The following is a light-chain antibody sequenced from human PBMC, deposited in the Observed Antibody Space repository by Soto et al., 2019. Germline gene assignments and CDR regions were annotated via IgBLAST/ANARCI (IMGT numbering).Light chain of an antibody. V-gene: IGKV1-5*03. CDR3: QQYNSYSLT. CDR1: QSISSW. J-gene: IGKJ4*01. Sequence: DIQMTQSPSTLSASVGDRVTITCRASQSISSWLAWYQQKPGTAPKLLIYKASGLESGVPSRFSGSGSGTEFTLNISSLQPDDFATYYCQQYNSYSLTFGGGTKVEI. CDR2: KAS.